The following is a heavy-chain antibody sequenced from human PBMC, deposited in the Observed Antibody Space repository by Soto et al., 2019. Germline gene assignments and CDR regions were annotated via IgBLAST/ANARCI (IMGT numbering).Heavy chain of an antibody. J-gene: IGHJ5*02. CDR3: ARTFYYGSGSYVWGFDP. Sequence: GESLKISCKGSGYSFTIYWIVWVRQMPGKGLEWMGIIYPDDSDTRYSPSFQGQVTISADKSISTAYLQWSSLKASDTAMYYCARTFYYGSGSYVWGFDPWGQGTLVTVPS. CDR2: IYPDDSDT. V-gene: IGHV5-51*01. CDR1: GYSFTIYW. D-gene: IGHD3-10*01.